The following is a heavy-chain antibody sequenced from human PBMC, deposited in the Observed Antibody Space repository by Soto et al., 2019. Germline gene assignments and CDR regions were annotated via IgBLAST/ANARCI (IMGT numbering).Heavy chain of an antibody. CDR3: AHRGYGDYPGDNWSDP. CDR2: IYWNDDK. D-gene: IGHD4-17*01. V-gene: IGHV2-5*01. J-gene: IGHJ5*02. CDR1: GFSRSTTGRG. Sequence: QITLKESGPTLVKPTQALTLTCSFSGFSRSTTGRGVGWVRQRPGKALEWLAVIYWNDDKRFSPSLKSRLTITKDTSKNQVVLSMTNMDPVDTATYYCAHRGYGDYPGDNWSDPGAREPWSPSPQ.